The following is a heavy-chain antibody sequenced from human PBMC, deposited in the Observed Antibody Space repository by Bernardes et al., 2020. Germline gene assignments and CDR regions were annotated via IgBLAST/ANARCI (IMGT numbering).Heavy chain of an antibody. D-gene: IGHD5-18*01. Sequence: GSLRLSCAASGFSFGSRGLNWVRQAPGKGLEWVSYISDNSARTYYADSVKGRFTISRDNAKNLLYLQMNSLRADDTAVYYCATKGDTTMIWFFWGQGTLVTVSS. CDR1: GFSFGSRG. J-gene: IGHJ4*02. CDR3: ATKGDTTMIWFF. V-gene: IGHV3-48*01. CDR2: ISDNSART.